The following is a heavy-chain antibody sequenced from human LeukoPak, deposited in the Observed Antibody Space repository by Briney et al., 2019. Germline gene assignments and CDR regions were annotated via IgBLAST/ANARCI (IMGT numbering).Heavy chain of an antibody. CDR3: ARDFPVQEIAFDI. V-gene: IGHV3-7*01. Sequence: GGSLRLSCSASGFIFSNFWMGWARQGPGKGLQWVASINRDGSEKHPVDSVKGRFTISRDNSKNTLYLQMNSLRAEDTAMYYCARDFPVQEIAFDIWGQGTMATVSS. D-gene: IGHD5-24*01. J-gene: IGHJ3*02. CDR2: INRDGSEK. CDR1: GFIFSNFW.